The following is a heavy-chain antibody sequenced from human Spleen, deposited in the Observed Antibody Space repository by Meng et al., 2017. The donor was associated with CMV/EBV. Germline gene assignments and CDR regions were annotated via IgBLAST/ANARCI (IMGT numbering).Heavy chain of an antibody. V-gene: IGHV4-39*01. D-gene: IGHD2-2*01. CDR2: IFYSGST. J-gene: IGHJ1*01. CDR3: ARQPGALIVPAPEYFQH. Sequence: SIISNSYYWGWSRQPPGKGLEWIGTIFYSGSTYYNPSLKSRVTISVDTSKNQFSLKLSSVTAADTAMYYCARQPGALIVPAPEYFQHWGQGTLVTVSS. CDR1: SIISNSYY.